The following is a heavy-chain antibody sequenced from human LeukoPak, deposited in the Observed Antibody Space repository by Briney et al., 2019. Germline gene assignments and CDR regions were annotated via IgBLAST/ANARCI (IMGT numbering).Heavy chain of an antibody. D-gene: IGHD2-15*01. CDR1: GFTFDDYG. J-gene: IGHJ4*02. CDR3: AREHCSGGSCRDDY. V-gene: IGHV3-20*04. Sequence: RPGGSLRLSCAASGFTFDDYGMSWVRKAPGKGLEWVSGINWNGGSTGYADSVKGRFTISRDNAKNSLYLQMNSLRAEDTALYYCAREHCSGGSCRDDYWGQGTLVTVSS. CDR2: INWNGGST.